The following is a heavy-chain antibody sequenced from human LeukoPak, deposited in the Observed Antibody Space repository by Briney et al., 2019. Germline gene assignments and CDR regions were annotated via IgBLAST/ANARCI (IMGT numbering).Heavy chain of an antibody. V-gene: IGHV4-59*11. J-gene: IGHJ3*01. Sequence: SETLSLTCTVSGGSINSHYWNWLRQPPGKGLEWIGYIYFSGSTNYNPSLKSRVTISVDTSKNQFSLKLSSVTAADTAVYYCARGYYDFLSGYYTGAFDVWGQGTMVTVSS. CDR2: IYFSGST. CDR3: ARGYYDFLSGYYTGAFDV. CDR1: GGSINSHY. D-gene: IGHD3-3*01.